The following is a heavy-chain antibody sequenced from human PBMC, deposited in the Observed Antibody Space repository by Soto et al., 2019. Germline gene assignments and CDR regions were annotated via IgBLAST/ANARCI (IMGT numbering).Heavy chain of an antibody. V-gene: IGHV4-39*07. CDR3: ARVVGGYYYGMDV. CDR1: GGSISSGSYY. Sequence: NPSETLSLTCTVSGGSISSGSYYWGWIRQSPEKGLEWIASISYSGSTYYNPTLKSRLIISVDTSKSQSSLKLSSVTAADTAVYYCARVVGGYYYGMDVWGQGTTVTVSS. D-gene: IGHD2-2*01. CDR2: ISYSGST. J-gene: IGHJ6*02.